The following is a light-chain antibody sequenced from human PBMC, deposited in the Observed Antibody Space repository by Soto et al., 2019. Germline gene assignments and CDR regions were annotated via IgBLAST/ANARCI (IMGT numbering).Light chain of an antibody. CDR3: ETWDSNVWV. V-gene: IGLV4-60*02. Sequence: QLVLTQSSSASASLGSSVKLTCTLSSGHSSYIIAWHQQQPGKAPRYLMKLEGSGSYNKGSGVPDRFSGSSSGADRYLTISNLPFEDEADYYCETWDSNVWVFGGGTKLTVL. CDR1: SGHSSYI. J-gene: IGLJ3*02. CDR2: LEGSGSY.